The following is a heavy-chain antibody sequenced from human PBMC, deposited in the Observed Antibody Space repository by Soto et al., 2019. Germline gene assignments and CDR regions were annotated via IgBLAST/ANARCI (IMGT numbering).Heavy chain of an antibody. CDR3: ARDLAMGGATTCAY. Sequence: SETLSLTCTVPGGSIRRYYWSWIRQPPGKGLEWIGYIYYSGSTNYNPSLKSRVTISVDTSKNQFSLKLSSVTAADTAVYYCARDLAMGGATTCAYWDQRKLVAVSS. J-gene: IGHJ4*02. CDR2: IYYSGST. V-gene: IGHV4-59*01. CDR1: GGSIRRYY. D-gene: IGHD1-26*01.